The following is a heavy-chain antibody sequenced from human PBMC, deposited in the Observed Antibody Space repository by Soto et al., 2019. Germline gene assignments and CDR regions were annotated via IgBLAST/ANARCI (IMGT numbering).Heavy chain of an antibody. D-gene: IGHD3-10*01. Sequence: SETLSLTCTVSGGSISSYYWSWIRQPPGKGLEWIGHIYHSGNTYYNPSLKSRVTMSVDTSTNQFSLNLSSVTAADTAVYYCARDPYGSGNHYYYGMDVWGQGTTVTVSS. CDR1: GGSISSYY. V-gene: IGHV4-59*12. CDR3: ARDPYGSGNHYYYGMDV. J-gene: IGHJ6*02. CDR2: IYHSGNT.